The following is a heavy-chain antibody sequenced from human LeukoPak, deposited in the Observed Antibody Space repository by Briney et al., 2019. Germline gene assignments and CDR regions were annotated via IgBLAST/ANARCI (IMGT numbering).Heavy chain of an antibody. CDR1: GGTFSSYA. D-gene: IGHD3-22*01. CDR3: ARGLADRYCYDSSGLPY. J-gene: IGHJ4*02. Sequence: SVKVSCKASGGTFSSYAISWVRQAPGQGLEGMGRIIPILGIANYAQKFQGRVTITADKSTSTAYMELSSLRSEDTAVYYCARGLADRYCYDSSGLPYWGQGTLVTVPS. CDR2: IIPILGIA. V-gene: IGHV1-69*04.